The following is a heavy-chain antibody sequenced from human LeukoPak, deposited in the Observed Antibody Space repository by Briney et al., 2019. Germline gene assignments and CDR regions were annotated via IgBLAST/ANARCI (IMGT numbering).Heavy chain of an antibody. CDR2: INQDGGEK. Sequence: GGSLRLSCAASGFTFSSYAMHWVRQAPGKGLEWVANINQDGGEKYYVDSVKGRFTISRDNAKNSLYLQMNSLRAEDTAVYHCATGRSCTTCYLPDYWGQGTLVTVSS. J-gene: IGHJ4*02. V-gene: IGHV3-7*01. CDR3: ATGRSCTTCYLPDY. CDR1: GFTFSSYA. D-gene: IGHD2-2*01.